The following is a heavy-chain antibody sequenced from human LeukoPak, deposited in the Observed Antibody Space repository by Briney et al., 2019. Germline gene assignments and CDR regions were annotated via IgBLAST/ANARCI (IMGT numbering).Heavy chain of an antibody. J-gene: IGHJ4*02. CDR1: GFTFSDYY. D-gene: IGHD6-13*01. CDR2: ISSSGSTI. Sequence: GGSLRLSCAASGFTFSDYYMSWIRQAPGKGLEWVSYISSSGSTIYYADSVKGRFTISRDNAKNSLYLQMNSLRAEDTAVYYCAKAYSSSWYFFDYWGQGILVTVSS. V-gene: IGHV3-11*01. CDR3: AKAYSSSWYFFDY.